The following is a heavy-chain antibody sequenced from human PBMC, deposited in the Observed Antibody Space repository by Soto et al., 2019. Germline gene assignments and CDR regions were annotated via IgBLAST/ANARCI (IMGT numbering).Heavy chain of an antibody. V-gene: IGHV4-39*01. Sequence: QLQLQESGPGLVKPSETLSLTCTVSGGSISSSSYYWGWIRQPPGKGLEWIGSIYYSGSTYYNPSLKSRVTISVDTSKNQFSLKLSSVTAADTAVYYCASLITIFGVVLDYWGQGTLVTVSS. CDR3: ASLITIFGVVLDY. D-gene: IGHD3-3*01. CDR2: IYYSGST. J-gene: IGHJ4*02. CDR1: GGSISSSSYY.